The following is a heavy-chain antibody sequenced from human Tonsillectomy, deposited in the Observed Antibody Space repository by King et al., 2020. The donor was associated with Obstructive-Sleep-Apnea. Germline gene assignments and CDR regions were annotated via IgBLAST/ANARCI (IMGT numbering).Heavy chain of an antibody. CDR1: GYTFSNYA. Sequence: QLVQSGSELKKPGASVKISCKTSGYTFSNYAMMWVRQAPGQGLEWMGWINTNTGNPTYAPGFTGRFVLSLDTSVRTAYLQINTLTAEDTAMYFCARELKPGGFDFWGQGTLVTVSS. J-gene: IGHJ4*02. D-gene: IGHD2-8*02. V-gene: IGHV7-4-1*02. CDR3: ARELKPGGFDF. CDR2: INTNTGNP.